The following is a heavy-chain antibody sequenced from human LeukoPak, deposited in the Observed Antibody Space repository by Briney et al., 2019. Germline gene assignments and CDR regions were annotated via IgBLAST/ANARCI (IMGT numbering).Heavy chain of an antibody. D-gene: IGHD6-6*01. CDR3: ATSLQVVVDY. J-gene: IGHJ4*02. CDR2: ISSGGSYI. V-gene: IGHV3-21*01. CDR1: GFTFSSYS. Sequence: PGGSLRLACAASGFTFSSYSMNWVRQAPGKGLEWVSSISSGGSYIYYADSVKGRFTISRDNAKNSLYLQMNSLRAEDTAVYYCATSLQVVVDYWGQGTLSPSPQ.